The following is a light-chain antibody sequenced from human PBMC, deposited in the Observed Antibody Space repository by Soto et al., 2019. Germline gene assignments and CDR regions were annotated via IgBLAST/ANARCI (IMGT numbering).Light chain of an antibody. CDR2: TAS. Sequence: DLQMTQSPSSLSASVGDTVTISCRASQNIRNYLNWYQQKPGKAPKLLIYTASSLHSGVPSRFSGSGYGTDFSLTISSLQPEDFATYYCQQSSSTLITFGQRTRLEIK. CDR3: QQSSSTLIT. J-gene: IGKJ5*01. V-gene: IGKV1-39*01. CDR1: QNIRNY.